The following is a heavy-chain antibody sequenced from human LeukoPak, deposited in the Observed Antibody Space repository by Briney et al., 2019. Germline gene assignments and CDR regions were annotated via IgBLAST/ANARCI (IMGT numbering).Heavy chain of an antibody. D-gene: IGHD1-26*01. CDR3: ARDTREPRGAFDI. V-gene: IGHV4-39*07. CDR2: IYHSGST. CDR1: GGSISSSSYY. Sequence: PSETLSLTCTVSGGSISSSSYYWGWIRQPPGKGLEWIGSIYHSGSTYYNPSLKSRVTISVDTSKNQFSLKLSSVTAADTAVYYCARDTREPRGAFDIWGQGTMVTVSS. J-gene: IGHJ3*02.